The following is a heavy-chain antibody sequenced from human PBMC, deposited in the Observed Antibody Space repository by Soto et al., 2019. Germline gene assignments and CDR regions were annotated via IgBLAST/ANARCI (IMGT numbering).Heavy chain of an antibody. Sequence: ASVKVSCKASGYTFTSYAMHWVRQAPGQRLEWMGWINAGNGNTKYSQKFQGRVTITGDTSASTAYMELSSLRAEDTAVYYCARDSFLGSTVTNWFDPWGQGTLVTVSS. V-gene: IGHV1-3*01. CDR3: ARDSFLGSTVTNWFDP. J-gene: IGHJ5*02. CDR2: INAGNGNT. CDR1: GYTFTSYA. D-gene: IGHD4-4*01.